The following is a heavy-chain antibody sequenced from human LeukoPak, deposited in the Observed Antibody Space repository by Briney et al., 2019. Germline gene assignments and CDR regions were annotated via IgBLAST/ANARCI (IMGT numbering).Heavy chain of an antibody. D-gene: IGHD3-10*01. CDR1: GFTFSDYY. CDR2: ISSSGSTI. CDR3: ARDRLRLVRGVRGMDV. Sequence: GGSLRLSCAASGFTFSDYYMSWIRQAPGKGLEWVSYISSSGSTIYYADSVKGRFTISRDNAKNSLYLQMNSLRAEDTAVYYCARDRLRLVRGVRGMDVWGQGTAVTVSS. V-gene: IGHV3-11*01. J-gene: IGHJ6*02.